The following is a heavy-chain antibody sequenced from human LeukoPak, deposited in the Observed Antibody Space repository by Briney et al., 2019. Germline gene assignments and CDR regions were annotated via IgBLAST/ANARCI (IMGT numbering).Heavy chain of an antibody. CDR2: IHYTATT. Sequence: SETLSLTCTISGGSISSSRYYWAWIRQPPEKGLEWIGTIHYTATTYYDPSLKSRVTISVDTSNDQFFLKLNSVTAADTAVYYCARLGAANLWGQGTMDTVSS. D-gene: IGHD6-13*01. V-gene: IGHV4-39*01. J-gene: IGHJ3*01. CDR1: GGSISSSRYY. CDR3: ARLGAANL.